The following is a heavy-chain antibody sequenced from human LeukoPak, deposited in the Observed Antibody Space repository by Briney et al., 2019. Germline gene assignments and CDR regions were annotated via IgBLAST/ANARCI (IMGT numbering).Heavy chain of an antibody. CDR2: ISPSGGST. CDR1: GYTFTSNY. D-gene: IGHD4-23*01. V-gene: IGHV1-46*01. CDR3: ARDGGGNSAANWFDP. Sequence: ASVKVSCEAFGYTFTSNYMHWVRQAPGQGPEWMGVISPSGGSTTYAQKFQGRVTLTRDMSTSTDYLELSSLRSEDTAVYYRARDGGGNSAANWFDPWGQGTLVTVSS. J-gene: IGHJ5*02.